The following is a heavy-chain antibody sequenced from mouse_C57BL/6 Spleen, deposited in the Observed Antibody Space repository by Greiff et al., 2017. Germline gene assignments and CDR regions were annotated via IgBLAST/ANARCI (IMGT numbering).Heavy chain of an antibody. CDR1: GYAFSSYW. D-gene: IGHD2-1*01. Sequence: ESGAELVKPGASVKISCKASGYAFSSYWMNWVKQRPGKGLEWIGQIYPGDGDTNYNGKFKGKATLTADKSSSTAYMQLSSLTSEDSAVYFCARGGYYGNWGYWGQGTTLTVSS. CDR3: ARGGYYGNWGY. V-gene: IGHV1-80*01. CDR2: IYPGDGDT. J-gene: IGHJ2*01.